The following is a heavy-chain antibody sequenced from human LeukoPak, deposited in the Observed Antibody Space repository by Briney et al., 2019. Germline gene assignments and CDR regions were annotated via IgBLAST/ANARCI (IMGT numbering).Heavy chain of an antibody. D-gene: IGHD3-10*01. CDR1: GFTFTAHW. CDR2: VKQEGTET. J-gene: IGHJ4*02. Sequence: GGSLRLSCSASGFTFTAHWMIWVRQAPGKGLEWAASVKQEGTETSYVDSVRGRFTISRDNGRNSVYLQMNSLRAEDTAVYYCARETYYYGSGLPADWGQGTLVTVSS. CDR3: ARETYYYGSGLPAD. V-gene: IGHV3-7*03.